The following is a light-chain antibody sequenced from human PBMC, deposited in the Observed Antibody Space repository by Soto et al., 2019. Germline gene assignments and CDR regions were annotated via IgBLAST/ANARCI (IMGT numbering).Light chain of an antibody. J-gene: IGLJ3*02. V-gene: IGLV2-14*01. CDR3: CSHTRMSRLGV. Sequence: QSVLTQPASVSGSPGQSITISCTGTSSDVGGYNYVSWYQQHPGKAPKLIIYEISNRPSGISHRFSGSKSGNTASLIVSGLQAEDEAHYYCCSHTRMSRLGVFGGGTKLTVL. CDR2: EIS. CDR1: SSDVGGYNY.